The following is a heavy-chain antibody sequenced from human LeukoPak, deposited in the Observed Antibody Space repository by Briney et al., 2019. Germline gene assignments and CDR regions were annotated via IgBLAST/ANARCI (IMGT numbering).Heavy chain of an antibody. CDR3: ARLYRHSSGYFPRKYYFDY. D-gene: IGHD3-22*01. J-gene: IGHJ4*02. V-gene: IGHV4-34*01. Sequence: SETLSLTCAVYGGSFSGYYWSWIRQSPGKGLEWIGEINHSGSTNYNPSVESRVTISVKTSKNQFSLKLRSWAAADTAVYYWARLYRHSSGYFPRKYYFDYWGEGTLVTVSS. CDR2: INHSGST. CDR1: GGSFSGYY.